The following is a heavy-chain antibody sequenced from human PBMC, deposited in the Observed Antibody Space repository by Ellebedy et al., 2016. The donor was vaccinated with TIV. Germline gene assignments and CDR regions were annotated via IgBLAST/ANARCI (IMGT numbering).Heavy chain of an antibody. D-gene: IGHD5-12*01. CDR1: GDSVSSNIAT. J-gene: IGHJ4*02. CDR2: TYYRSNSNWHY. CDR3: ARAELYSGYDVGEFDY. Sequence: SQTLSLTCAISGDSVSSNIATWNWIRQSPSRGLEWLGRTYYRSNSNWHYDYAVSVKSRITINPDTSKNQFSLQLNSVTPEDTAVYYCARAELYSGYDVGEFDYWGQGTLVTVSS. V-gene: IGHV6-1*01.